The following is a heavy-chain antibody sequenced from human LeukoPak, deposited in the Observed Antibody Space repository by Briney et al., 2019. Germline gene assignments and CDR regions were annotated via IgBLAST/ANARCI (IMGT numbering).Heavy chain of an antibody. CDR2: ISDSGGST. V-gene: IGHV3-23*01. Sequence: PGGSLRLSCAASGFTFSSCAMSWVRQAPGKGLEWVSAISDSGGSTYNADSVKSRFTISRDNAKNTLYLQMNSLRAEYTAMYYCAREGSGSLDYWGQGTLVTVSS. CDR1: GFTFSSCA. J-gene: IGHJ4*02. D-gene: IGHD1-26*01. CDR3: AREGSGSLDY.